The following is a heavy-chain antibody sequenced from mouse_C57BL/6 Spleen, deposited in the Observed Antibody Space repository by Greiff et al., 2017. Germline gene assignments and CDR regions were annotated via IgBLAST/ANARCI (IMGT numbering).Heavy chain of an antibody. CDR3: ARERDGSSYKRVDYYAMDY. CDR2: ISDGGSYT. Sequence: EVKVVESGVGLVKPGGSLKLSCAASGFTFSSYAMSWVRQTPEKRLEWVATISDGGSYTYYPDNVKGRFTISRDNAKNNLYLQMSHLKSEDTAMYYCARERDGSSYKRVDYYAMDYWGQGTSVTVSS. D-gene: IGHD1-1*01. J-gene: IGHJ4*01. V-gene: IGHV5-4*01. CDR1: GFTFSSYA.